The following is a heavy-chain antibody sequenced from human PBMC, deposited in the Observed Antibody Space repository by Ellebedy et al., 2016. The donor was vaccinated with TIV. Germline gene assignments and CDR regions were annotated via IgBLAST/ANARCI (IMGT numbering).Heavy chain of an antibody. V-gene: IGHV3-23*01. D-gene: IGHD3-16*02. J-gene: IGHJ4*02. CDR3: AKAFYYDYIWGSYRYIPYFDY. CDR1: GFTFSSYA. CDR2: ISGSGGST. Sequence: GESLKISXAASGFTFSSYAMSWVRQAPGKGLEWVSGISGSGGSTDYADSVKGRFTISRDNSKNTLYLQMNSLRAEDTAVYYCAKAFYYDYIWGSYRYIPYFDYWGQGTLVTVSS.